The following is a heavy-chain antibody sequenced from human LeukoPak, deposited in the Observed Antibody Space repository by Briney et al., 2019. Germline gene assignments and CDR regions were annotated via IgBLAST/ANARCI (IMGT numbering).Heavy chain of an antibody. CDR2: SIPVFGTA. Sequence: EASVKVSCKASEVTLSRYAISWVRQDPGQGLDWMWASIPVFGTANYAQKFQGRVTITADESTSTAYMELSSLRSEDTAVYYCARLGRTPRPDYYYYMDVWGKGTTVTVSS. CDR3: ARLGRTPRPDYYYYMDV. J-gene: IGHJ6*03. V-gene: IGHV1-69*13. CDR1: EVTLSRYA.